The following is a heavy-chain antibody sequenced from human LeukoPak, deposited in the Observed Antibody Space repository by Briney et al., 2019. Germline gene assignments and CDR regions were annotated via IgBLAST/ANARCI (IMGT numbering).Heavy chain of an antibody. V-gene: IGHV4-28*01. J-gene: IGHJ4*02. Sequence: SETLSLTCAVSGYSISSSNWWGWIRQPPGKGLEWIGYIYYSGSTNYNPSLKSRVTISVDTSKNQFSLKLSSVTAADTAVYYCARLGRFGELLIDYWGQGTLVTVSS. CDR1: GYSISSSNW. D-gene: IGHD3-10*01. CDR3: ARLGRFGELLIDY. CDR2: IYYSGST.